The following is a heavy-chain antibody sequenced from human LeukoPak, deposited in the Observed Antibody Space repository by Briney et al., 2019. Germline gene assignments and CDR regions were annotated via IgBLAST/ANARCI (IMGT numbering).Heavy chain of an antibody. D-gene: IGHD3-9*01. CDR3: AKDKESYDIFYWFDP. V-gene: IGHV3-48*04. Sequence: PGGSLRLSCAASGFTFSSNGMNWVRQAPGKGLEWVSYISATGGTIYYADSVKGRFTISRDNAKNSLYLQMNSLRAEDTALYYCAKDKESYDIFYWFDPWGQGTLVTVSS. J-gene: IGHJ5*02. CDR2: ISATGGTI. CDR1: GFTFSSNG.